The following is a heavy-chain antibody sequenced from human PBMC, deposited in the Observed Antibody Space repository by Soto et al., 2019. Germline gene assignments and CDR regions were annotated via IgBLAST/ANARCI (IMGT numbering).Heavy chain of an antibody. CDR1: GESISSSSYY. J-gene: IGHJ4*02. D-gene: IGHD2-21*02. CDR2: IYYSGRT. Sequence: SETLSLTCIVSGESISSSSYYWGWIRQPPGKGLEWIGGIYYSGRTYYNPSFKSRVTISIDTSKNQFSLKLSSVTATDTAVYYCARQRTTVVTQAYFDHWGQGALVTVSS. V-gene: IGHV4-39*01. CDR3: ARQRTTVVTQAYFDH.